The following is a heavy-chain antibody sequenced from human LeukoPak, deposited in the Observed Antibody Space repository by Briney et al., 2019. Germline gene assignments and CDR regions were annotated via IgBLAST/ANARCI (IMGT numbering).Heavy chain of an antibody. V-gene: IGHV4-59*01. CDR3: ARGYGGWFDP. CDR1: GGSISSYY. Sequence: SETLSLTCTVSGGSISSYYWSWIPQPPGKGLEWIGYIYYSGSTNYNPSLKSRVTISVDTSKNQFSLKLSSVTAADTAVYYCARGYGGWFDPWGQGTLVTVSS. CDR2: IYYSGST. J-gene: IGHJ5*02. D-gene: IGHD1-1*01.